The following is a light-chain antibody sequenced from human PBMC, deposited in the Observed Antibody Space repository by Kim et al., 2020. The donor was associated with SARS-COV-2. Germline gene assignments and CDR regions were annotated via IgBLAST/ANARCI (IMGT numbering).Light chain of an antibody. CDR1: SIRSYY. CDR3: NSRDSNDNVV. V-gene: IGLV3-19*01. Sequence: AWGQTVMIRCQGDSIRSYYGTWYQQKPGQAPIVVIYGKNNRPSGIPDRFSGSSSGNAASLTITGTQAGDEADYYCNSRDSNDNVVFGGGTQLTVL. J-gene: IGLJ2*01. CDR2: GKN.